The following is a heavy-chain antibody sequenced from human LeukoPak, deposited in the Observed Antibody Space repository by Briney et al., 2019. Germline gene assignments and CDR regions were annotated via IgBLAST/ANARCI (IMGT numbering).Heavy chain of an antibody. V-gene: IGHV3-21*01. D-gene: IGHD1-14*01. CDR1: GCTFSGST. CDR3: ARDPSGNSG. J-gene: IGHJ4*02. Sequence: GGSLRLSCAASGCTFSGSTMSWVRQGPGKGLEWVSSISSSSTYIYYADSVKGRFTISRDNAKNSLYLQMNSLKAEDTAVYYCARDPSGNSGWGQGTLVTVSS. CDR2: ISSSSTYI.